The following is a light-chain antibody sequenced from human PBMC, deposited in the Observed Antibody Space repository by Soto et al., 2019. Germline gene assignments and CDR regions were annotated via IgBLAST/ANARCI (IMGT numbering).Light chain of an antibody. CDR2: GAS. CDR1: QSVSSSY. CDR3: QQHDSTPRT. V-gene: IGKV3-20*01. J-gene: IGKJ1*01. Sequence: EIVLTQSPGTLSLSPGERATLSCRASQSVSSSYLAWYQQKPGQAPRLLIYGASSRATGSPDRFSGSGCGTDVTLTISSMEPYDFAAYYYQQHDSTPRTFGEGTKVEIK.